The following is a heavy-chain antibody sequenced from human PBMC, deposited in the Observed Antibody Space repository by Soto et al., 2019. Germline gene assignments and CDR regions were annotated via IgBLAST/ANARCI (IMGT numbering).Heavy chain of an antibody. CDR3: AREAREYSGYFDY. D-gene: IGHD5-12*01. V-gene: IGHV3-33*01. Sequence: GGSLRLSCAASGFTFSSYGMHWVRQAPGKGLEWVAVIWYDGSNKYYADSVKGRFTISRDNSKNTLYLQMNSLRAEDTAVYYCAREAREYSGYFDYWGQGTLVTVSS. J-gene: IGHJ4*02. CDR2: IWYDGSNK. CDR1: GFTFSSYG.